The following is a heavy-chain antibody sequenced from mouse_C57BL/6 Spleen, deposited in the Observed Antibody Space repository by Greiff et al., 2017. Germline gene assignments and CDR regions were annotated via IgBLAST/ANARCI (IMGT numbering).Heavy chain of an antibody. CDR2: ISSGGDYI. J-gene: IGHJ2*01. V-gene: IGHV5-9-1*02. CDR3: TREGDAYFDY. D-gene: IGHD3-3*01. Sequence: EVKLVESGEGLVKPGGSLKLSCAASGFTFSSYAMSWVRQTPEKRLEWVAYISSGGDYIYYADTVKGRFTISRDNARNTLYMQMSSLKSEDTAMYYCTREGDAYFDYWGQGTTLTVSS. CDR1: GFTFSSYA.